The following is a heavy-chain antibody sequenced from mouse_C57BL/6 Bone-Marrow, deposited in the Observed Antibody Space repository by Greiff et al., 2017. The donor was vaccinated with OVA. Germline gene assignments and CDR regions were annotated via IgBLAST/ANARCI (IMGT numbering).Heavy chain of an antibody. V-gene: IGHV5-17*01. CDR1: GFTFSDYG. D-gene: IGHD2-12*01. CDR3: ARGEVCLRRNWYFDV. Sequence: EVQLQQSGAGLVKPGGSLKLSCAASGFTFSDYGMHWVRQAPEQGLEWVAYISSGSSTIYYEDTLKGRFTFSRDNATNPLFLQTTSLRSEETAMYYCARGEVCLRRNWYFDVWGTGNAATVTA. J-gene: IGHJ1*03. CDR2: ISSGSSTI.